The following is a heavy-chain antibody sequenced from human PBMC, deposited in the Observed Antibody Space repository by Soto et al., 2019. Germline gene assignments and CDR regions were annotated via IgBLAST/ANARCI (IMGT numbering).Heavy chain of an antibody. Sequence: EVQLVESGGGVVQPGGSLRLSCAASGFTVSSKYMSWVRQPPGKGPEWVALINRGGNTYYAESVKGRFTISRDSSKNTLDLQPNILTAADTAVYYCAGNDVYCGGVRYYGAPMDVWGKGTTVTVSS. D-gene: IGHD2-21*01. J-gene: IGHJ6*03. CDR3: AGNDVYCGGVRYYGAPMDV. V-gene: IGHV3-66*01. CDR2: INRGGNT. CDR1: GFTVSSKY.